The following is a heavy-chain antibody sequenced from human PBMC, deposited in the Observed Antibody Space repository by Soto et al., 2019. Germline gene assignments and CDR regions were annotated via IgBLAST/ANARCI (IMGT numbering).Heavy chain of an antibody. CDR3: ARVGVATIGSGGYYYYGMDV. V-gene: IGHV1-2*04. CDR1: GYTFTGYY. J-gene: IGHJ6*02. Sequence: ASVKVSCKASGYTFTGYYMHWVRQAPGQGLEWMGWINPNSGGTNYAQKFQGWVTMTRDTSISTAYMELGRLRSADTAVYYCARVGVATIGSGGYYYYGMDVWGQGTTVTVSS. D-gene: IGHD5-12*01. CDR2: INPNSGGT.